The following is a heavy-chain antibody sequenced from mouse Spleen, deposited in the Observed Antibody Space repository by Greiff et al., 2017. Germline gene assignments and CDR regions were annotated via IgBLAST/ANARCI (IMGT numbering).Heavy chain of an antibody. Sequence: DVQLVESGGGLVKPGGSLKLSCAASGFTFSDYGMHWVRQAPEKGLEWVAYISSGSSTIYYADTVKGRFTISRDNAKNTLFLQMTSLRSEDTAMYYCARHDYGSSVFDYWGQGTTLTVSS. D-gene: IGHD1-1*01. V-gene: IGHV5-17*01. CDR1: GFTFSDYG. J-gene: IGHJ2*01. CDR3: ARHDYGSSVFDY. CDR2: ISSGSSTI.